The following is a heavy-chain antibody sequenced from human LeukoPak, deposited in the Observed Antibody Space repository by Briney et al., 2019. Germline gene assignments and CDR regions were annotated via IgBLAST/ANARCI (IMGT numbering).Heavy chain of an antibody. Sequence: GGSLRLSCTASGFTFSNYWMHWVRQAPGKGLVWVSRITNDGSGATYADSVKGRFTISGDNAKNTVYLQMNSLRAEDTAVYYCARDIATTPVYWGQGTLVTVPS. V-gene: IGHV3-74*01. J-gene: IGHJ4*02. CDR3: ARDIATTPVY. CDR2: ITNDGSGA. CDR1: GFTFSNYW. D-gene: IGHD5-12*01.